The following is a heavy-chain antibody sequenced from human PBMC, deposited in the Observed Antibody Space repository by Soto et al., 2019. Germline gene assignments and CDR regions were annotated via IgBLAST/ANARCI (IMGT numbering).Heavy chain of an antibody. CDR2: IKQDEGDK. CDR1: GFTFSDYW. Sequence: EVQLVESGGGLVQPGGSLRLSCTASGFTFSDYWMSWVHQAPGKGLEWVAIIKQDEGDKYYVDSVKGRFTISRDNAENSLYLQMNSLRAEDTAVYYCARGTNVDSAYRWFDSWGQGTLVTVSS. D-gene: IGHD3-16*01. CDR3: ARGTNVDSAYRWFDS. V-gene: IGHV3-7*01. J-gene: IGHJ5*01.